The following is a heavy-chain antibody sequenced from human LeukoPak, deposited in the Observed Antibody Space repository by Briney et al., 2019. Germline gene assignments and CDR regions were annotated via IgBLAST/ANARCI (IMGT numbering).Heavy chain of an antibody. CDR1: GGSISSGDYY. CDR2: IYYSGST. CDR3: ARGPAYYYDSSGPLGWFDP. Sequence: PSETLSLTCTVSGGSISSGDYYCSWIRQPPGKGLEWIGYIYYSGSTNYNPSLKSRVTISVDTSKNQFSLKLSSVTAADTAVYYCARGPAYYYDSSGPLGWFDPWDQGTLVTVSS. D-gene: IGHD3-22*01. J-gene: IGHJ5*02. V-gene: IGHV4-61*08.